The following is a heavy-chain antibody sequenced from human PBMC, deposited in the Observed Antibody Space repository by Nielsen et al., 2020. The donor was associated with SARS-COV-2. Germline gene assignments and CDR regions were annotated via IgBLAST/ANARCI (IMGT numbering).Heavy chain of an antibody. D-gene: IGHD4-17*01. CDR2: INVDGSTT. J-gene: IGHJ4*02. Sequence: GGSLRLSCAASRFTFRGYWMHWVRQAPGKGLVWVSRINVDGSTTSYADSVKGRFTISRDNARNTLYLQMNSLRAEDTAVYYCARVDGDYDHLDYWGQGTLVTVSS. CDR1: RFTFRGYW. CDR3: ARVDGDYDHLDY. V-gene: IGHV3-74*01.